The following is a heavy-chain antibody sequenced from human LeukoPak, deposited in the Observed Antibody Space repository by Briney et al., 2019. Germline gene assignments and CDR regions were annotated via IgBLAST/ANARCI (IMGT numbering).Heavy chain of an antibody. CDR1: GFTFSSYA. CDR3: ARGSYVWGSYPRGAYY. J-gene: IGHJ4*02. CDR2: ISSSGSTI. V-gene: IGHV3-48*04. D-gene: IGHD3-16*02. Sequence: GGSLRLSCAASGFTFSSYAMSWVRQAPGKGLEWVSYISSSGSTIYYADSVKGRFTISRDNAKNSLYLQMNSLRAEDTAVYYCARGSYVWGSYPRGAYYWGQGTLVTVSS.